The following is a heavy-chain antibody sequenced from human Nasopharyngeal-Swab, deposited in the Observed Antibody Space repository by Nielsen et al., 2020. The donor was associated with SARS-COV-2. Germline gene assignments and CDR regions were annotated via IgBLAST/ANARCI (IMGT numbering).Heavy chain of an antibody. Sequence: GGSLRLSCAASGFSFSKYAMTWVRQAPGKGLEWDSVISASGGTTKYADSVRGRFTISRDNSKNTVYLQMSSLRVEDTAVYHYARVPALQPLSGSGYPLDHWGQGTQVTVS. CDR3: ARVPALQPLSGSGYPLDH. CDR1: GFSFSKYA. J-gene: IGHJ5*02. CDR2: ISASGGTT. V-gene: IGHV3-23*01. D-gene: IGHD3-22*01.